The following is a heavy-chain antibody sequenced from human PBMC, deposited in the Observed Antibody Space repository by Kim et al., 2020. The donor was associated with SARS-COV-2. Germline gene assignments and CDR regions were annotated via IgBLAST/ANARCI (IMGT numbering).Heavy chain of an antibody. J-gene: IGHJ5*02. CDR3: ARHSTSYDSHAIWDSWFDH. V-gene: IGHV4-39*01. CDR2: IYYSGST. Sequence: SETLSLTCTVSGGSISSSSYYWGWIRQPPGKGLEWIGSIYYSGSTYYNPSLKSRVTISVDTSKNQFSLKLSSVTAADTAVYYCARHSTSYDSHAIWDSWFDHWGQGTLVTVSS. D-gene: IGHD3-22*01. CDR1: GGSISSSSYY.